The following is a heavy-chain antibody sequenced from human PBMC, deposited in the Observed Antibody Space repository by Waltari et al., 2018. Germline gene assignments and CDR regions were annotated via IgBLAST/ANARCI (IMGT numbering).Heavy chain of an antibody. D-gene: IGHD6-6*01. CDR2: TYYRSKWYN. V-gene: IGHV6-1*01. J-gene: IGHJ6*02. CDR1: GASVASNSAH. Sequence: QVQLQQSGPGLVKPSQTLSLTCAISGASVASNSAHWNWIGQSPSRGLEWLGRTYYRSKWYNDYAVSVKSRITINPDTSKNQFSLQLNSVTPEDTAVYYCAVVNYYYGMDVWGQGTTVTVSS. CDR3: AVVNYYYGMDV.